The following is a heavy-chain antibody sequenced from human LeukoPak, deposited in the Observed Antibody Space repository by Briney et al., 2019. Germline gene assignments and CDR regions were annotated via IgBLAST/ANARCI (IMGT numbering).Heavy chain of an antibody. Sequence: PGGSLRLSCAASGFTFSSYGMHWVRQAPGKGLEWVAVIWYGGSNKYYADSVKGRFTISRDNSKNTLYLQMNSLRAEDTAVYYCAKDSGAMVFDYWGQGTLVTVPS. CDR2: IWYGGSNK. D-gene: IGHD5-18*01. J-gene: IGHJ4*02. CDR1: GFTFSSYG. CDR3: AKDSGAMVFDY. V-gene: IGHV3-30*02.